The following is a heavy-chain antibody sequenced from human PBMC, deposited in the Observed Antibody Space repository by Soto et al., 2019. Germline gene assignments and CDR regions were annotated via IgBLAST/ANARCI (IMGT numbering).Heavy chain of an antibody. D-gene: IGHD4-17*01. CDR1: GFTFSSYA. CDR2: ITDTGVNT. V-gene: IGHV3-23*01. CDR3: ARSSPHYGPLFDY. Sequence: PGGSLRLSCAASGFTFSSYAMSWVRQAPGKGLEWVSTITDTGVNTYYADSVKGRFTISRDNAKNSLYLQMNSLRAEDTAVYYCARSSPHYGPLFDYWGQGTLVTVSS. J-gene: IGHJ4*02.